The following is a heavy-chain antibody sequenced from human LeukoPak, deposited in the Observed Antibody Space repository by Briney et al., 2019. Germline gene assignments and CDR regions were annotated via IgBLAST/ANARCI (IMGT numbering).Heavy chain of an antibody. V-gene: IGHV3-9*01. Sequence: GGSLRLSCAVSGFIFDDYAMHWVRHAPGKGLEWVSGITWGRDNLAYAASVKGRFTISRDNSQNTLYLQMNSLRAEDTAVYYCAKGSTSWLYVDYWGQGTLVTVSS. D-gene: IGHD6-13*01. J-gene: IGHJ4*02. CDR1: GFIFDDYA. CDR3: AKGSTSWLYVDY. CDR2: ITWGRDNL.